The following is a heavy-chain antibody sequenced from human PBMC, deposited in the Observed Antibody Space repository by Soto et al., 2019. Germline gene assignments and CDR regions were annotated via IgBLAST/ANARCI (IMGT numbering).Heavy chain of an antibody. Sequence: QLQLQESGPGLVKPSETLSLTCTVSGGSISSSSYYWGWIRQPPGKGLEWIGSVYYSGSTYYNPSLKSRVTISVHTSKNQFSLNLSSVTAADTAVYYCARTYCGSTSCFVYYFDFWGQGTQVTVSS. CDR2: VYYSGST. V-gene: IGHV4-39*01. CDR3: ARTYCGSTSCFVYYFDF. J-gene: IGHJ4*02. CDR1: GGSISSSSYY. D-gene: IGHD2-2*01.